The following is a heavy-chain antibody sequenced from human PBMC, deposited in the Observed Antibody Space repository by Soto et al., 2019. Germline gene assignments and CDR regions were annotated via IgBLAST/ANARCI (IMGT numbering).Heavy chain of an antibody. J-gene: IGHJ6*02. CDR2: ISGSGGST. Sequence: EVQLLESGGGLVQPGGSLRLSCAASGFTFSSYAMSWVRQAPGKGLEWVSAISGSGGSTYYADSVKGRFTISRDNSKNKLYLQMNSLRAEDTAVYYCAKAYYDSSGYYRDYYYYGMDVWGQGTTVTVSS. V-gene: IGHV3-23*01. CDR1: GFTFSSYA. CDR3: AKAYYDSSGYYRDYYYYGMDV. D-gene: IGHD3-22*01.